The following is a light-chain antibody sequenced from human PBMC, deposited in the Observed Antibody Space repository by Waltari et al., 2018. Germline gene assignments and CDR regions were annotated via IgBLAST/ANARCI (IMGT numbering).Light chain of an antibody. CDR1: STDVGSYNL. CDR2: EGS. V-gene: IGLV2-23*03. Sequence: QSALTQPASVSGSPGQSITISCPGTSTDVGSYNLVSWYQQHPGKVPKLMIYEGSKRPLGVSNRFSGAKSGITASLTISGLQAEDEADYYCCSYIRRNPFGVVFGGGTKLTVL. J-gene: IGLJ3*02. CDR3: CSYIRRNPFGVV.